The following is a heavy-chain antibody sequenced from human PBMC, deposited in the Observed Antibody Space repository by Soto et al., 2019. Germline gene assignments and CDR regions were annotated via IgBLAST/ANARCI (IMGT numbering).Heavy chain of an antibody. Sequence: VQLVEFGGGLVKPGGSLRLSCAASGFTFSSYSMNWVRQAPGKGLGWVSSISSSSSYIYYADSVKGRFTISRDNDKNSLYLQMNSLRAEDTAVYYCASLAYYDFWSGYYINWFDPWGQGTLVTVSS. CDR3: ASLAYYDFWSGYYINWFDP. J-gene: IGHJ5*02. D-gene: IGHD3-3*01. CDR2: ISSSSSYI. CDR1: GFTFSSYS. V-gene: IGHV3-21*01.